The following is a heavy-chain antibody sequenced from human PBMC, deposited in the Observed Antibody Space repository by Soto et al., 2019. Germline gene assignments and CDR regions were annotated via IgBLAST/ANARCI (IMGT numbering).Heavy chain of an antibody. V-gene: IGHV4-34*01. CDR2: INHSGST. D-gene: IGHD2-15*01. J-gene: IGHJ6*02. CDR1: GGSFSGYY. CDR3: ARLPGGPLGDV. Sequence: PSETLSLTCAVYGGSFSGYYWSWIRQPPGKGLEWIGEINHSGSTNYNPSPKSRVTISVDTSKNQFSLKLSSVTAADTAVYYCARLPGGPLGDVRGQGTTVTVSS.